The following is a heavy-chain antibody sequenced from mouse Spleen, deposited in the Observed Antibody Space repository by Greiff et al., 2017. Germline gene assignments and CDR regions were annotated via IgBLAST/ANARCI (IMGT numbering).Heavy chain of an antibody. Sequence: QVQLQQSGPGLVAPSQSLSITCTVSGFSLTNYAVHWVRQSPGKGLEWLGVIWSDGSTDYNAAFISRLSISKDNSKSQVFFKMNSLQADDTAIYYCARNGYDYVPWFAYWGQGTLVTVSA. CDR1: GFSLTNYA. V-gene: IGHV2-4-1*01. CDR3: ARNGYDYVPWFAY. CDR2: IWSDGST. D-gene: IGHD2-4*01. J-gene: IGHJ3*01.